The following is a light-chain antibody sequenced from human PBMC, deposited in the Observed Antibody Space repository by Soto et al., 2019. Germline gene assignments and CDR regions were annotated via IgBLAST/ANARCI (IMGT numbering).Light chain of an antibody. CDR1: QSISDT. CDR3: QQYYKWPLT. CDR2: SAS. J-gene: IGKJ4*01. Sequence: IVMTQSPATLSVSPGGRPTLSCRASQSISDTLARYQQKPGQAPRLLIYSASRRATGFPARFSGSGSGTDFTLTISSLESQDFAVYYCQQYYKWPLTFGGGPKVDIK. V-gene: IGKV3-15*01.